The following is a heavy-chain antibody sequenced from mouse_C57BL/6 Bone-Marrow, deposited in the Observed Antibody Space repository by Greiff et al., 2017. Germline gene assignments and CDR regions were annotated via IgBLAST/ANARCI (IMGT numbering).Heavy chain of an antibody. V-gene: IGHV1-9*01. J-gene: IGHJ2*01. CDR2: ILPGSGSS. Sequence: QVQLQQSGAELMKPGASVKLSCKATGYTFTGYWIEWVKQRPGHGLEWIGGILPGSGSSNSNEKFKGKATFTASTSYNTAYMKVSSLATEDSANYYCARDEHFALDYWGQGTTVTVSS. CDR1: GYTFTGYW. CDR3: ARDEHFALDY.